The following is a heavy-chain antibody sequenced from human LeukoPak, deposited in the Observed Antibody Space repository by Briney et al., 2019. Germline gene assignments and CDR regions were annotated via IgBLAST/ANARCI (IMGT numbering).Heavy chain of an antibody. Sequence: PSETLSLTCAVYGGSFSGYYWSWIRQPPGKGLEWIWEINHSGSTNYNPSLKSRVTISVDTSKNQFSLKLSSVTAADTAVYYCARVSVGATKYMGYWGQGTLVTVSS. CDR3: ARVSVGATKYMGY. CDR1: GGSFSGYY. CDR2: INHSGST. D-gene: IGHD1-26*01. J-gene: IGHJ4*02. V-gene: IGHV4-34*01.